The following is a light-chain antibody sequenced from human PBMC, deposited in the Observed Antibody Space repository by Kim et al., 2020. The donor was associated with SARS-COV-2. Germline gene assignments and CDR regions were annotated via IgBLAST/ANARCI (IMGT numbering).Light chain of an antibody. CDR1: KLGDTY. Sequence: SYELTQPPSVSVSPGQTATITCSGDKLGDTYACWYQQKPGQSPVLIIYQDIKRPSGIPERFSGSNSGNTATLTISGTQAMDEADYYCQAWDSGTVVFGTG. CDR2: QDI. V-gene: IGLV3-1*01. J-gene: IGLJ1*01. CDR3: QAWDSGTVV.